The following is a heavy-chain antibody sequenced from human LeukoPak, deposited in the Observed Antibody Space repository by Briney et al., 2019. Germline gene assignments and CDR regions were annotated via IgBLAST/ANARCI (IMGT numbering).Heavy chain of an antibody. D-gene: IGHD1-7*01. CDR3: AINNWNYYFDY. CDR1: GGSISSSRYY. CDR2: IYYSGST. Sequence: SETLSLTCTVSGGSISSSRYYWGWIRQPPGKGLEWIGSIYYSGSTYHNPSLKRRVTISVDTSKNQLYLKLSSVTAADTAVYYCAINNWNYYFDYWGQGTLVTVS. J-gene: IGHJ4*02. V-gene: IGHV4-39*07.